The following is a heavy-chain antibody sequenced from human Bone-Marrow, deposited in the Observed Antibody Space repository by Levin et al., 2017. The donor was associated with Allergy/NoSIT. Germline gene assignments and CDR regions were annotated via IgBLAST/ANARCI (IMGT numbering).Heavy chain of an antibody. CDR1: GGSISSSSYY. CDR2: IYYSGST. J-gene: IGHJ2*01. Sequence: SQTLSLTCTVSGGSISSSSYYWGWIRQPPGKGLEWIGSIYYSGSTYYNPSLKSRVTISVDTSKNQFSLKLSSVTAADTAVYYCARVGGGVDYGGNRIYWYFDLWGRGTLVTVSS. CDR3: ARVGGGVDYGGNRIYWYFDL. D-gene: IGHD4-23*01. V-gene: IGHV4-39*01.